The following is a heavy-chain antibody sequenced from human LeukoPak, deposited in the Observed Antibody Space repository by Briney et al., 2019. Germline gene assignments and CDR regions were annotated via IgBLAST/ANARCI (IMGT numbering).Heavy chain of an antibody. CDR2: IYYSGST. Sequence: SETLSLTCTVSGGSISSYYWSWIRQPPGKGLEWIGYIYYSGSTNYNPSLKSRVTISVDTSKNQFSLKLSSVTAADTAVYYCARHRVLRYFDWLFMFDPWGQGTLVTVSS. V-gene: IGHV4-59*08. CDR1: GGSISSYY. D-gene: IGHD3-9*01. J-gene: IGHJ5*02. CDR3: ARHRVLRYFDWLFMFDP.